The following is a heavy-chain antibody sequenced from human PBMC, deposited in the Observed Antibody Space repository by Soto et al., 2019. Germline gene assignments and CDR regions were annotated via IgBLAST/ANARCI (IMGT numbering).Heavy chain of an antibody. CDR1: GFPFSRYS. CDR2: IASHGGGR. CDR3: AGDDWGPAHF. J-gene: IGHJ4*02. V-gene: IGHV3-30*03. D-gene: IGHD2-2*01. Sequence: GGSLRLSCAASGFPFSRYSMHWVRQAPGKGLDWVAVIASHGGGRFYGDSVDGRFSISRDNSADTVYLHMNSLRDDDTAVYFCAGDDWGPAHFRGQGTLVTVSS.